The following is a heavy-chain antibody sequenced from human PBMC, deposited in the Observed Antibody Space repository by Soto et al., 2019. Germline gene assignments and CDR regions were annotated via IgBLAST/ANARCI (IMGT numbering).Heavy chain of an antibody. V-gene: IGHV3-21*01. D-gene: IGHD3-3*01. CDR2: ISSSSSYI. CDR1: GFTFSSYS. CDR3: ARFLRDDFWSGYEFRDEQLFDP. Sequence: GGSLRLSCATSGFTFSSYSMNWVRQAPGKGLEWVSSISSSSSYIYYADSVKGRFTISRDNAKNSLYLQMNCLRAEDTAVYYCARFLRDDFWSGYEFRDEQLFDPWGQGTLVTVSS. J-gene: IGHJ5*02.